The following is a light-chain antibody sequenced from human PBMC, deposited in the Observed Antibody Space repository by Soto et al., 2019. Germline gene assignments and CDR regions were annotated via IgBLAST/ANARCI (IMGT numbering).Light chain of an antibody. Sequence: EIVITQSPATLSVSPGERATLSCRASQSVSSSYLAWYQRKPGQAPRPLIYGASSRATGIPDRFSGSGSGTDFTLTISRLEPEDFAVYYCQHRGEWPPGATFGQGTRLEIK. J-gene: IGKJ5*01. CDR1: QSVSSSY. CDR2: GAS. V-gene: IGKV3D-20*02. CDR3: QHRGEWPPGAT.